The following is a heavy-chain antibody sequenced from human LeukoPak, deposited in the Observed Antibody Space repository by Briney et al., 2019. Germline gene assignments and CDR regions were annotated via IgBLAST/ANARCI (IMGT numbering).Heavy chain of an antibody. CDR2: ISGSGGST. V-gene: IGHV3-23*01. CDR3: AKVRYGEDYYYYYYMDV. J-gene: IGHJ6*03. Sequence: GGSLRLSCAASGFTFSSYAMSWVRQAPGKGLEWVSAISGSGGSTYYADSGKGRFTISRDNSKNTLYLQMNSLRAEDTAVYYCAKVRYGEDYYYYYYMDVWGKGTTVTVSS. CDR1: GFTFSSYA. D-gene: IGHD4/OR15-4a*01.